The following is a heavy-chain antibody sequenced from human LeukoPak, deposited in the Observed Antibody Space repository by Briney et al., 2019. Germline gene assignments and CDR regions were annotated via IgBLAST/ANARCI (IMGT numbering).Heavy chain of an antibody. CDR2: INPNSGGT. CDR3: ASRGYSSGWYYFDY. J-gene: IGHJ4*02. CDR1: GYTFTCYY. D-gene: IGHD6-19*01. V-gene: IGHV1-2*02. Sequence: ASVKVSCKASGYTFTCYYMHWVRQAPGQGLEWMGWINPNSGGTNYAQKFQGKVTMTRDTSISTAYMELSRLRSDDAAVYYCASRGYSSGWYYFDYWGQGTLVTVSS.